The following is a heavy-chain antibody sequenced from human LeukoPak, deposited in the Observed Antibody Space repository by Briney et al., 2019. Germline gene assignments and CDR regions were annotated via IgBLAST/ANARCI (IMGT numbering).Heavy chain of an antibody. D-gene: IGHD5-18*01. Sequence: GGSLRLSCAASGFTFSDYYMSWIRQAPGKGLEWVSYISSSGSTIYYADSVEGRFTISRDNAKNSLYLQMNSLRAEDTAVYYCARDQGEYSYGLYYFDYWGQGTLVTVSS. J-gene: IGHJ4*02. CDR1: GFTFSDYY. CDR2: ISSSGSTI. V-gene: IGHV3-11*01. CDR3: ARDQGEYSYGLYYFDY.